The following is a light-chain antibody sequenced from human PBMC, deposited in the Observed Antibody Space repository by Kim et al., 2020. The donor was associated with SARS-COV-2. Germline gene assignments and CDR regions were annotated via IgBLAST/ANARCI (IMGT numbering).Light chain of an antibody. CDR2: WAS. V-gene: IGKV4-1*01. CDR1: QSVLYSSNNKNY. CDR3: QQYDSTPPMYT. J-gene: IGKJ2*01. Sequence: DIVMTQSPDSLAVSLGERATINCKSSQSVLYSSNNKNYLAWYQQKPGQPPKLLIYWASTRESGVPDRFSGSGSGTDFTLTISSLQAEDVAVYYCQQYDSTPPMYTFGQGTKLEI.